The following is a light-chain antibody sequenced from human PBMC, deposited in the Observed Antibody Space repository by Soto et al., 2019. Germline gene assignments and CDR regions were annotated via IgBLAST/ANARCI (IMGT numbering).Light chain of an antibody. V-gene: IGKV4-1*01. CDR3: QQYYSTPLT. Sequence: DIVMTQPPDSLAVSLGERATINCKSSQSVLYSSNNKNYLAWYQQKPEQPPKLLIYWASARESGVPDRFSGSGSATDFTLTISSLQAEDVAVYYCQQYYSTPLTFGGGTKVEIK. CDR1: QSVLYSSNNKNY. CDR2: WAS. J-gene: IGKJ4*01.